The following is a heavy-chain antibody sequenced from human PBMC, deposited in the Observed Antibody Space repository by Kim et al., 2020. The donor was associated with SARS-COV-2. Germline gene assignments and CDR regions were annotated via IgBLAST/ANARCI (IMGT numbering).Heavy chain of an antibody. CDR3: VKERTSGWYDFYY. CDR2: ISTNGVST. D-gene: IGHD6-19*01. J-gene: IGHJ4*02. V-gene: IGHV3-64D*06. CDR1: GFTFSSYA. Sequence: GGSLRLSCSASGFTFSSYAMHWVRQAPGKGLEYVSGISTNGVSTYYANSVKDRFIISRDNSRNMLNLQMSSLSSEDTAVYYCVKERTSGWYDFYYWGQGTLVTVSS.